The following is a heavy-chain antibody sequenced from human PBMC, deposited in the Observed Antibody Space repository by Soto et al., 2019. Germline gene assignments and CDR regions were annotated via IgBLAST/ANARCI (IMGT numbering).Heavy chain of an antibody. V-gene: IGHV3-49*03. Sequence: EVQLVESGGGLVQPGRSLRLSCTASGFTFGDYAMSWFRQAPGKGLEWVGFIRSKAYGGTTEYAASVKGRFTISRDDSKSIAYLQMNSLKTEDTAVYYCTRGGCSGGSCYSLHYYYYYYMDVWGKGTTVTVSS. D-gene: IGHD2-15*01. J-gene: IGHJ6*03. CDR3: TRGGCSGGSCYSLHYYYYYYMDV. CDR1: GFTFGDYA. CDR2: IRSKAYGGTT.